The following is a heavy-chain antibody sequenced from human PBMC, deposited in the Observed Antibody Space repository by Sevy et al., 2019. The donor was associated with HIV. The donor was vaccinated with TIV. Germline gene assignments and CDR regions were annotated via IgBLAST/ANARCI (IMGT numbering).Heavy chain of an antibody. D-gene: IGHD3-22*01. V-gene: IGHV1-69*13. J-gene: IGHJ6*02. CDR3: AGGGYYYEGDGPYYYYYYGMDV. CDR1: GGTFSSYA. CDR2: IIPIFGTA. Sequence: ASVKVSCKASGGTFSSYAISWVRQAPGQGLEWMGGIIPIFGTANYAQKFQGRVTITADESTGTAYMELSRLRSEDTAVYYCAGGGYYYEGDGPYYYYYYGMDVWGQGTTVTVSS.